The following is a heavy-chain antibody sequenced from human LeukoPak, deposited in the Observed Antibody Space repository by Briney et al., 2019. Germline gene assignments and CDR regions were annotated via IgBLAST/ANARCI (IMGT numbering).Heavy chain of an antibody. J-gene: IGHJ4*02. Sequence: SETLSLTCTVSGGSISSGSYYWSWIRQPAGKGLEWIGRIYTSGSTNYYPSLKSRVTISVDTSKNQFSLKLSSVTAADTAVYYCTRDVPRSSGYPDNWGQGTLVTVSS. D-gene: IGHD3-22*01. CDR2: IYTSGST. V-gene: IGHV4-61*02. CDR3: TRDVPRSSGYPDN. CDR1: GGSISSGSYY.